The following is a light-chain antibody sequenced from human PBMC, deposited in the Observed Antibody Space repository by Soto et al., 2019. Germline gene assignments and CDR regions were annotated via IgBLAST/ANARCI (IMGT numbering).Light chain of an antibody. Sequence: EVVMTQSPASLSASPGERVTLSCRASQNIRSSLAWYQQRPGQAPRLLIYDASTRATGIPDRFSGSGSGTDFTLTISRLEPEDFAVYYCQQYGSSPWTFGQGTKVDI. CDR3: QQYGSSPWT. CDR2: DAS. CDR1: QNIRSS. J-gene: IGKJ1*01. V-gene: IGKV3-20*01.